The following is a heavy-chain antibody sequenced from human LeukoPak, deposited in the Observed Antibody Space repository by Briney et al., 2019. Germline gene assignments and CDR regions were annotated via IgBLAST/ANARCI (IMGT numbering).Heavy chain of an antibody. CDR3: AKKSLWSGPFDY. Sequence: GGSLRLSCIASGFIFSNYAMSWVRQAPGKGLEWVSIITGSGGGSYYADSVKGRFTLSRDNSKNILYLQMNSLRAEDTAVYFCAKKSLWSGPFDYWGQGILVTVFS. CDR1: GFIFSNYA. V-gene: IGHV3-23*01. D-gene: IGHD3-3*01. CDR2: ITGSGGGS. J-gene: IGHJ4*02.